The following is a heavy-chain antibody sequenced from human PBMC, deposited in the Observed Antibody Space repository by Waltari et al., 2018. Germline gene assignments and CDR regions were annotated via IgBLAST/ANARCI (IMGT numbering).Heavy chain of an antibody. Sequence: QAQLQQWGAGLLKPSETLSLSCTVHGGSFSGYYWTWLRQTPGQGLEWVGAISDSGGTKYTPSLKSRVTISLETSKNQFSLKLASVTAADTGMYYCARDSELGAVFDIWGQGTMVTVSS. D-gene: IGHD7-27*01. CDR3: ARDSELGAVFDI. CDR2: ISDSGGT. V-gene: IGHV4-34*01. CDR1: GGSFSGYY. J-gene: IGHJ3*02.